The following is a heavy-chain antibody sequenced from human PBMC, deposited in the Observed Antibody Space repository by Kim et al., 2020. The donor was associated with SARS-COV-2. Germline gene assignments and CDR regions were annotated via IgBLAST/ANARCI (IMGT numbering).Heavy chain of an antibody. D-gene: IGHD6-19*01. CDR1: GGSISSSSYY. V-gene: IGHV4-39*01. CDR2: IYNSGST. CDR3: ARQYSSLGKWFDP. J-gene: IGHJ5*02. Sequence: SETLSLTCTVSGGSISSSSYYWGWIRQPPRKGLEWIGNIYNSGSTNSNPSLKSRVTISVDTSKNQFSLKLSSVTAADTAVYYCARQYSSLGKWFDPWGQGTLVTVSS.